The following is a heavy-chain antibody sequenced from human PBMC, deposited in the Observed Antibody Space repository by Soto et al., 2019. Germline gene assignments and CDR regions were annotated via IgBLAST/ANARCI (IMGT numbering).Heavy chain of an antibody. Sequence: PGGSLRLSCVASGFTFISSFMGWIRQAPGKGLEWVANINQDGGVTYYVDSVEGRFTISRDNTKDSLYLQMNSLRGEDTAIYYCARDYRGSGRYFFDYWGQGTLVTVSS. CDR2: INQDGGVT. V-gene: IGHV3-7*03. CDR1: GFTFISSF. D-gene: IGHD6-19*01. J-gene: IGHJ4*02. CDR3: ARDYRGSGRYFFDY.